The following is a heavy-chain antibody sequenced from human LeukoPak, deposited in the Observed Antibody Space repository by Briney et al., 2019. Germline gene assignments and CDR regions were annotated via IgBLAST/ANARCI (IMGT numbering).Heavy chain of an antibody. V-gene: IGHV3-21*01. J-gene: IGHJ6*04. D-gene: IGHD3-10*01. CDR1: GFTFSSYS. CDR2: ISSSSSYI. CDR3: VRVLVRGVMDNYGMDV. Sequence: GGSLRLSCAASGFTFSSYSMNWVRQAPGKGLEWVSSISSSSSYIYYADSVKGRFTISRDNAKNSLYLQMNSLRAEDTAVYYCVRVLVRGVMDNYGMDVWGKGTTVTVSS.